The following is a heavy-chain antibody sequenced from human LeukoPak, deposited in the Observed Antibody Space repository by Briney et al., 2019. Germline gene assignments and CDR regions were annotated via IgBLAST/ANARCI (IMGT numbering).Heavy chain of an antibody. CDR1: GFTVSSNY. D-gene: IGHD4-17*01. CDR3: ARDYGDYKSDAFDI. J-gene: IGHJ3*02. CDR2: IYSGGST. V-gene: IGHV3-53*01. Sequence: PGGSLRLSCAASGFTVSSNYMSWVRQAPGKGLEWVSVIYSGGSTYYADSVKGRFTISRDNSKNTLYLQVNSLRAEDTAVYYCARDYGDYKSDAFDIWGQGTMVTVSS.